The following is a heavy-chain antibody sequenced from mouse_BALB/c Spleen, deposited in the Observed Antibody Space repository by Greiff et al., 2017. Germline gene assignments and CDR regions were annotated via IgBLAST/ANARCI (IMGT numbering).Heavy chain of an antibody. CDR3: ARREATATNAMDY. D-gene: IGHD1-2*01. CDR1: GYTFSSYW. CDR2: ILPGSGST. V-gene: IGHV1-9*01. J-gene: IGHJ4*01. Sequence: VQLQQSGAELMKPGASVKISCKATGYTFSSYWIEWVKQRPGHGLEWIGEILPGSGSTNYNEKFKGKATFTADTSSNTAYMQLSSLTSEDSAVYYCARREATATNAMDYWGQGTSVTVSS.